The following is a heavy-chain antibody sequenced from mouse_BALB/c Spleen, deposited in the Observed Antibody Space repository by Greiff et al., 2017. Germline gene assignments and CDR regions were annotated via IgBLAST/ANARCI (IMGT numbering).Heavy chain of an antibody. J-gene: IGHJ2*01. V-gene: IGHV5-6-2*01. CDR2: INSNGGST. CDR1: GFTFSSYY. D-gene: IGHD2-4*01. Sequence: DVKLVESGGGLVKLGGSLKLSCAASGFTFSSYYMSWVRQTPEKRLELVAAINSNGGSTYYPDTVKGRFTISRDNAKNTLYLQMSSLKSEDTALYYCASYYDYDGNYFDYWGQGTTLTVSS. CDR3: ASYYDYDGNYFDY.